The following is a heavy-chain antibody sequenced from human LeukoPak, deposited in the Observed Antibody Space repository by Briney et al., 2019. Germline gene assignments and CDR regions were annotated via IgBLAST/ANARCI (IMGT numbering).Heavy chain of an antibody. CDR3: AREIGPRQLHLWGSAFDY. CDR2: INPSGGTT. V-gene: IGHV1-46*01. Sequence: ASVKVSCKASGYTFTSYYMHWVRQAPGQGLEWMGIINPSGGTTSYAQNFQGRVTMTRDTSTSTVYMELSSLRSEDTAVYYCAREIGPRQLHLWGSAFDYWGQGTQVTVSS. D-gene: IGHD5-18*01. CDR1: GYTFTSYY. J-gene: IGHJ4*02.